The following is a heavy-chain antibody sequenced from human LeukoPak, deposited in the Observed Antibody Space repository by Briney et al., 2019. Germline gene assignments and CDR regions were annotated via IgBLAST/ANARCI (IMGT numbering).Heavy chain of an antibody. CDR1: GGSISSGGYY. CDR3: ARLLVGYGGPYFDY. D-gene: IGHD4-23*01. V-gene: IGHV4-30-2*01. J-gene: IGHJ4*02. Sequence: SETLSLTCTVSGGSISSGGYYWSWIRQPPGKGLEWIGYIYHSGSTYYNPSLKSRVTISVDRSKNQFSLKLSSVTAADTAVYYCARLLVGYGGPYFDYWGQGTLVTVSS. CDR2: IYHSGST.